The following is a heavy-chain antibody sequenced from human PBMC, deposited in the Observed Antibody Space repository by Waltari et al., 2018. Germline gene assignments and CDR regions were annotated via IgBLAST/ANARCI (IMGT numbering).Heavy chain of an antibody. D-gene: IGHD6-25*01. J-gene: IGHJ4*02. CDR1: GFTFSSYG. Sequence: QVQLVESGGGVVQPGRSLRLSCAASGFTFSSYGMHWVRQAPGKGLEWVEVISYDGSNKYYADYVKGRFTISRDNSKNRLYRQMNSLRAEDTAVYYCAKATKRPYYFDYWGQGTLVTVSS. CDR2: ISYDGSNK. CDR3: AKATKRPYYFDY. V-gene: IGHV3-30*18.